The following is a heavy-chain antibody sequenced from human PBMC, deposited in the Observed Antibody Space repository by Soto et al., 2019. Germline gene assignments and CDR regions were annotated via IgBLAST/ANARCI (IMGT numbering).Heavy chain of an antibody. J-gene: IGHJ5*01. CDR1: GYTFNNYD. D-gene: IGHD3-10*01. CDR3: TRAYGAETFDF. V-gene: IGHV1-8*02. Sequence: ASVKVSCKASGYTFNNYDIHWVRQAPGHGLEWMGWMNPNSGNTGYAQNFRGRVTMTQNSAIGTAYMELSSLRSDDTATYYCTRAYGAETFDFWGQGTRVTVSS. CDR2: MNPNSGNT.